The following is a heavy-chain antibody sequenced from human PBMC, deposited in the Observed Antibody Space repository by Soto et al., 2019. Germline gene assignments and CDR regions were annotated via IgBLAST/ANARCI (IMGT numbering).Heavy chain of an antibody. Sequence: QVQLVQSGAEVKKPGASVKVSCKASGYTFTSSGMSWVRQAPGQGLEWMGWISAHTGSSEYAQRFQGSVTMTTDRSTSTAYMELRSLRSDDTAVYYCARAVFYQGSDSRGYSFDAFDFWGPGTLVTVSS. CDR2: ISAHTGSS. D-gene: IGHD3-22*01. J-gene: IGHJ3*01. CDR1: GYTFTSSG. CDR3: ARAVFYQGSDSRGYSFDAFDF. V-gene: IGHV1-18*01.